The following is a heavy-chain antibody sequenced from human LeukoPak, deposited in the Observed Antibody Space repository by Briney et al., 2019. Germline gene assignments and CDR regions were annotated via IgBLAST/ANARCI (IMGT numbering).Heavy chain of an antibody. CDR3: ARAARITIFGVVTPGYYYYMDV. J-gene: IGHJ6*03. CDR2: IIPIFGTA. Sequence: ASVNVSCKASGGTFSSYAISWVRQAPGQGLEWMGGIIPIFGTANYAQKFQGRVTITADESTRTAYMELSSLRSEDTAVYYCARAARITIFGVVTPGYYYYMDVWGKGTTVTVSS. CDR1: GGTFSSYA. D-gene: IGHD3-3*01. V-gene: IGHV1-69*13.